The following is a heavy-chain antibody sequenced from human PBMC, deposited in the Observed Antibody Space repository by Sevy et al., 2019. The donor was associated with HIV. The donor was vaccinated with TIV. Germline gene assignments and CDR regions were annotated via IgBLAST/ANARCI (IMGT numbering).Heavy chain of an antibody. CDR2: ISSSGSTI. J-gene: IGHJ4*02. Sequence: GGSLRLSCTASGFTFSDYYMSWIRQAPGKGLGWVSYISSSGSTIYYADSVKGRFTISRDNAKNSLYLQMNSLRAEDTAVYYCARAGDPSEFDYWGQGTLVTVSS. CDR3: ARAGDPSEFDY. CDR1: GFTFSDYY. V-gene: IGHV3-11*01. D-gene: IGHD3-10*01.